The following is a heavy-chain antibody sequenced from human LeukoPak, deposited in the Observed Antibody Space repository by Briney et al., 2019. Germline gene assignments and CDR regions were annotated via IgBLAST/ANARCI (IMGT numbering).Heavy chain of an antibody. J-gene: IGHJ6*03. V-gene: IGHV3-33*06. D-gene: IGHD3-10*01. CDR2: IWYDGSNK. CDR1: GFTFSSYG. CDR3: AKDKWDSRWFRELDYYYYMDV. Sequence: PGGSLRLSCAASGFTFSSYGMHWVRQAPGKGLEWVAVIWYDGSNKYYADSVKGRFTISRDNSKNTLYLQMNSLGAEDTAVYYCAKDKWDSRWFRELDYYYYMDVWGKGTTVTVSS.